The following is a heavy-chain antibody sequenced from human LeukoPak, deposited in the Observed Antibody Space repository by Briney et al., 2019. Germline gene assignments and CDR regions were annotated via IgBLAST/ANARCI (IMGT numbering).Heavy chain of an antibody. J-gene: IGHJ4*02. CDR3: ARSSYGAGSKPYWVDY. V-gene: IGHV4-39*01. Sequence: SETLSLTCTVSGGSISSSSYYWAWIRQPPGKGLEYIGSYSGSTYNNPSLKSRVTISVDTSKKQFSLKLSSVTAAYTAVYFCARSSYGAGSKPYWVDYWGQGTLVTVSS. CDR1: GGSISSSSYY. CDR2: YSGST. D-gene: IGHD3-10*01.